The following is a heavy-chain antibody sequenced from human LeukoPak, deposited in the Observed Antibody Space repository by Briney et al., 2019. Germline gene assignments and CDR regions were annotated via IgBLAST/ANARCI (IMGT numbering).Heavy chain of an antibody. Sequence: GGSLRLSCAASGFTFSDHYMSWIRQAPGKGLEWVSYISYNGDTTKYADSVKGRFTISRDNAKNSLYLQMNSLRVEDTAVYYRAREVRASFDPWGQGTLVTVSS. CDR3: AREVRASFDP. CDR1: GFTFSDHY. J-gene: IGHJ5*02. CDR2: ISYNGDTT. V-gene: IGHV3-11*04.